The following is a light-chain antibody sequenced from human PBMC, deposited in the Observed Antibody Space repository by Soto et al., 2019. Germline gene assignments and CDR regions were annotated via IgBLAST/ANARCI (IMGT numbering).Light chain of an antibody. V-gene: IGKV3-20*01. CDR1: QSVGGN. CDR2: GAS. CDR3: QQYGSSPPIT. Sequence: EIVLTQSPGSLSLSPGDRATLSCRASQSVGGNVAWYQQIPGQPPKLLIFGASSRATGIADRFSGSGSGTGFTLTISRLEPEDFAVYYCQQYGSSPPITFGQGTRLENK. J-gene: IGKJ5*01.